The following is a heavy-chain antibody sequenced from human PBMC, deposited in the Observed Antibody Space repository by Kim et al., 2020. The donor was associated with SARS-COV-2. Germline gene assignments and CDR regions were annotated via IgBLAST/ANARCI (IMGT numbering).Heavy chain of an antibody. Sequence: YADSVKGRFTISRDTSKNTLYPQMNSLRAEDTAVYYCAKGTYSNNWSIDYWGQGTLVTVSS. CDR3: AKGTYSNNWSIDY. D-gene: IGHD6-13*01. J-gene: IGHJ4*02. V-gene: IGHV3-23*01.